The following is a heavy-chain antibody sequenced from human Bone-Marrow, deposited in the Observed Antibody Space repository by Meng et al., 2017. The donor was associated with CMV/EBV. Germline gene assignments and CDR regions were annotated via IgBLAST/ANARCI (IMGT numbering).Heavy chain of an antibody. J-gene: IGHJ5*02. Sequence: GGSLRLSCAASGFTFSDYYMSWIRQAPGKGLEWVSYISSSGSSIYYADSVKGRFTISRDNAKNSLYLQMNSLRAEDTAVYYCARVGQQWLVRGDWFDPWVQGTLVTVSS. D-gene: IGHD6-19*01. CDR3: ARVGQQWLVRGDWFDP. CDR2: ISSSGSSI. CDR1: GFTFSDYY. V-gene: IGHV3-11*04.